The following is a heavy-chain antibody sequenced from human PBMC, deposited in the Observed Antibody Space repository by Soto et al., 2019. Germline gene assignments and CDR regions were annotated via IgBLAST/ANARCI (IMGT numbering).Heavy chain of an antibody. CDR3: ARDQSGSGSYIYNWFDP. J-gene: IGHJ5*02. V-gene: IGHV3-30-3*01. CDR2: ISYDGSNK. CDR1: GFTFSSYA. D-gene: IGHD1-26*01. Sequence: GGSLRLSCAASGFTFSSYAMHWVRQAPGKGLEWVAVISYDGSNKYYADSVKGRFTISRDNSKNTLYLQMNSLRAEDTAVYYCARDQSGSGSYIYNWFDPWGQGTLVTVSS.